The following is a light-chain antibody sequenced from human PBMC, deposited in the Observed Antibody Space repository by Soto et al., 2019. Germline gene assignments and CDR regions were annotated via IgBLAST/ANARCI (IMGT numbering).Light chain of an antibody. CDR3: SSYTSSSLYV. V-gene: IGLV2-14*01. CDR2: DVS. Sequence: QSVLTQPASVSGSPGQSITLSCTGTNNDVGGYESVSWYQQHAGRAPRLIIYDVSDRPSGVSGRFSGSKFGNTASLTISGLHTEDEADYYCSSYTSSSLYVFGTGTKLTVL. CDR1: NNDVGGYES. J-gene: IGLJ1*01.